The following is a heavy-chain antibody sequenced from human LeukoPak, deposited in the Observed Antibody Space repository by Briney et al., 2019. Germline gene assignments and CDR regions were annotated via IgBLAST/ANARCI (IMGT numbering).Heavy chain of an antibody. CDR2: ISGGGGST. D-gene: IGHD3-22*01. CDR3: AKHYDISGYYPY. CDR1: QFTFSTYA. Sequence: GGSLRLSCAASQFTFSTYAMSWVRQAPGKGLEWVSAISGGGGSTHYADSVKGRFTISRDNSKNTLFLQMSSLRADDTAIYYCAKHYDISGYYPYWGQGTLVTVSS. J-gene: IGHJ4*02. V-gene: IGHV3-23*01.